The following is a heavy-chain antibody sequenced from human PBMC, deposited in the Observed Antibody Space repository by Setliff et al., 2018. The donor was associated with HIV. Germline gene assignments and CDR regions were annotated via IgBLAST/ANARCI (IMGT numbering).Heavy chain of an antibody. V-gene: IGHV3-11*06. CDR2: IRISSTIDDT. CDR1: GFTFSDYY. CDR3: AREIQNCGANHWYCYMDV. D-gene: IGHD4-17*01. Sequence: PGGSLRLSCAASGFTFSDYYMGWIRQAPGKGLEWVSNIRISSTIDDTYYSDSVKGRFTISRENAKNSLYLQMNSLRAEDTAVYYCAREIQNCGANHWYCYMDVWGKGTTVTVSS. J-gene: IGHJ6*03.